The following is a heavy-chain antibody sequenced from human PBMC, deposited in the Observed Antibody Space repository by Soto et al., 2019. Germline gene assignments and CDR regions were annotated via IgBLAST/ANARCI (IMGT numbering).Heavy chain of an antibody. CDR3: ARVVYSYPYYYYGMDV. J-gene: IGHJ6*02. Sequence: SETLSLTCTVSGGSISSGGYYWSWIRQHPGKGLEWIGYIYYSGSTNYNPSLKSRVTISVDTSKNQFSLKLSSVTAADTAVYYCARVVYSYPYYYYGMDVWGQGTTVTSP. D-gene: IGHD5-18*01. CDR2: IYYSGST. V-gene: IGHV4-61*08. CDR1: GGSISSGGYY.